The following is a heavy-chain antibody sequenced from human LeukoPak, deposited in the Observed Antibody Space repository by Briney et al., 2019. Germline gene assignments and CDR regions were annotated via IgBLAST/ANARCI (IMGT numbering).Heavy chain of an antibody. CDR1: GFTFSSYN. CDR3: ARDRVVVVTATLVGGDAFDI. J-gene: IGHJ3*02. CDR2: ISSSSSYI. Sequence: PGGSLRLSCAASGFTFSSYNMNWVRQAPGKGLEWVSSISSSSSYIYYADSVKGRFTISRDNAKNSLYLQMNSLRAEDTAVYYCARDRVVVVTATLVGGDAFDIWGQGTMVTVSS. V-gene: IGHV3-21*04. D-gene: IGHD2-21*02.